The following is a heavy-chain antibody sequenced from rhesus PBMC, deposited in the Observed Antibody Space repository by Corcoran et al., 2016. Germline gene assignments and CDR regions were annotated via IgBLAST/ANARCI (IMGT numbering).Heavy chain of an antibody. CDR3: ARAGEYCTGSGCYGYFDY. J-gene: IGHJ4*01. CDR1: GYSISSGYG. Sequence: QLQLQESGPGLVKPSETLSLTCAVSGYSISSGYGWSWIRQPPGKGLEWIGYISYSGSTSYNPSLKSRVTISRDTSKNQFSLKLSSVTAADTAVYYCARAGEYCTGSGCYGYFDYWGQGVLVTVSS. D-gene: IGHD2-21*01. V-gene: IGHV4-122*02. CDR2: ISYSGST.